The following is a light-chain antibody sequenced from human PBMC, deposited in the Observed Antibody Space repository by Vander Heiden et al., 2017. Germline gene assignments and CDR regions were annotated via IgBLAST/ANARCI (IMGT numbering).Light chain of an antibody. V-gene: IGLV1-51*01. CDR3: GTWDNSLSAGV. CDR1: SSNIGNNY. Sequence: QSVLTQPPSVSAAPGQKVTISCSGSSSNIGNNYVSWYQQLPGTATKLLIYDNNKRPSGIPDRFSGSKSGTSATLDITGLQTGDEADYYCGTWDNSLSAGVFGGGTKLTVL. CDR2: DNN. J-gene: IGLJ3*02.